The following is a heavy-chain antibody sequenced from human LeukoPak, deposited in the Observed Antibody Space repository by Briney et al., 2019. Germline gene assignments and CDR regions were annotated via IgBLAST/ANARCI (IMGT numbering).Heavy chain of an antibody. CDR2: ISTTSTYI. D-gene: IGHD2-2*01. Sequence: PGGSLRLSCAASVFAFSSYNMNWVRQAPGKGLEWVSFISTTSTYIYYADSVKGRFTVSRENSKNLLYLQMDSLRVEDTAVYYCARAGTCSSTSCDGGIEYWGEETLVTVSS. J-gene: IGHJ4*02. CDR3: ARAGTCSSTSCDGGIEY. V-gene: IGHV3-21*06. CDR1: VFAFSSYN.